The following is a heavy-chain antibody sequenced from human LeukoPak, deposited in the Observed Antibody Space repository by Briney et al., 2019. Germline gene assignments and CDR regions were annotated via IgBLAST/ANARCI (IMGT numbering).Heavy chain of an antibody. V-gene: IGHV3-33*06. Sequence: GGSLRLSCAASGFTFSSYGMHWVRQAPGKGLEWVAVIWYDGSNKYYADSVKGRFTISRDNSKNTLYLQMSSLRAEDTAVYYYAKATRGGATRGYFDYWGQGTLVTVSS. J-gene: IGHJ4*02. CDR1: GFTFSSYG. CDR2: IWYDGSNK. D-gene: IGHD1-26*01. CDR3: AKATRGGATRGYFDY.